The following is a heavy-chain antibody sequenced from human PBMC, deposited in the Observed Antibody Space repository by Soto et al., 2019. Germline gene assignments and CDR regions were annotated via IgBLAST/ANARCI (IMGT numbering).Heavy chain of an antibody. CDR2: ISGSGGST. J-gene: IGHJ4*02. CDR3: AKVSIIVVVVAATYFDY. CDR1: GFPFSSYA. Sequence: WGSLRLSCAASGFPFSSYAMSWVRQAPGKGLEWVSAISGSGGSTYYADSVKGRFTISRDNSKNTLYLQMNSLRAEDTAVYYCAKVSIIVVVVAATYFDYWGQGTLVTVSS. V-gene: IGHV3-23*01. D-gene: IGHD2-15*01.